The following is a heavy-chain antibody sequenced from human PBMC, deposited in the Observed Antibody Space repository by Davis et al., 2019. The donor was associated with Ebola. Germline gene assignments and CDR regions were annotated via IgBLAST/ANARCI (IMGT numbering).Heavy chain of an antibody. CDR2: INHSGST. CDR3: AVGKSGSYFGAFDI. D-gene: IGHD1-26*01. Sequence: MPSETLSLTCAVYGGSFSGYYWSWIRQPPGKGLEWIGEINHSGSTNYNPSLKSRVTISVDTSKNQFSLKLSSVTAADTAVYYCAVGKSGSYFGAFDIWGQGTMVTVSS. J-gene: IGHJ3*02. V-gene: IGHV4-34*01. CDR1: GGSFSGYY.